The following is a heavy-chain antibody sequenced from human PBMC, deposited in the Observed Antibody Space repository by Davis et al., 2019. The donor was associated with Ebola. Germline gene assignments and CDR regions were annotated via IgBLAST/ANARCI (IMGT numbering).Heavy chain of an antibody. CDR1: GFTFSSYW. J-gene: IGHJ4*02. CDR2: INSDGSST. Sequence: GESLKISCAASGFTFSSYWMHWVRQAPGKGLVWVSRINSDGSSTSYADSVKGRFTISRDNAKNSLYLQMNSLRAEDTAVYYCAREKGPSYFDYWGQGTLVTVSS. CDR3: AREKGPSYFDY. V-gene: IGHV3-74*01.